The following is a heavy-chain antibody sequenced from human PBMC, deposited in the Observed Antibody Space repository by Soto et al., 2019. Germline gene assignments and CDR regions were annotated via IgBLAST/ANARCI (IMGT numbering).Heavy chain of an antibody. CDR2: ISNSASTI. D-gene: IGHD3-10*01. V-gene: IGHV3-48*03. CDR1: GFTFSSYE. CDR3: ARDGTKRGSWFDP. J-gene: IGHJ5*02. Sequence: PGGSLRLSCAASGFTFSSYEMNWVRQAPGKGLEWVSYISNSASTINYADSVKGRFAISRDNAKNSVYLQMNSLRAEDTAVYYCARDGTKRGSWFDPWGQGTLVTVSS.